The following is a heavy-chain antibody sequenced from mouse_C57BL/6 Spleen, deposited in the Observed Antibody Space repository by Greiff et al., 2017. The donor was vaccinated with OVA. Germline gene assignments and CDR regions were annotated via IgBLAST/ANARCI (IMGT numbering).Heavy chain of an antibody. V-gene: IGHV1-80*01. J-gene: IGHJ3*01. Sequence: VQLQQSGAELVKPGASVKISCKASGYAFSSYWMNWVKQRPGKGLEWIGQIYPGDGDTNYNGKFKGKATLTADKSSTTAYMQLSSLTSEDSAVYFCARGYYGSSYDVFAYWGQGTLVTVSA. CDR1: GYAFSSYW. D-gene: IGHD1-1*01. CDR3: ARGYYGSSYDVFAY. CDR2: IYPGDGDT.